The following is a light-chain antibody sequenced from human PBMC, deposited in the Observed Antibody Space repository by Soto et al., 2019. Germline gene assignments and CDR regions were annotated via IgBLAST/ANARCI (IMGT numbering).Light chain of an antibody. CDR1: SSDVGGYKY. Sequence: QSALTQPASVSGSPGQSITISCTGPSSDVGGYKYVSWYQHHPGKAPKLMLFDVSNRPSGVSNRVSGSKSGNTASLTISGLQSEDEAEYYCSSYTSSTTYVFGTGTKRTVL. V-gene: IGLV2-14*01. J-gene: IGLJ1*01. CDR2: DVS. CDR3: SSYTSSTTYV.